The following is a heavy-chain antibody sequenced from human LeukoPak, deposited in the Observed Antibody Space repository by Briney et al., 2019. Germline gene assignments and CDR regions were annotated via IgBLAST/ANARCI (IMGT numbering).Heavy chain of an antibody. Sequence: ASVKVSCKVCIYTLTSYGISWVRQAPGQGLEWMGWISAYNGNTNYAQKLQGRVTMTTDTSTSTAYMELRGLRSDDTAVYYCARVLGRYFDWSLGHDAFDIWGQGTMVTVSS. V-gene: IGHV1-18*01. D-gene: IGHD3-9*01. CDR2: ISAYNGNT. CDR3: ARVLGRYFDWSLGHDAFDI. J-gene: IGHJ3*02. CDR1: IYTLTSYG.